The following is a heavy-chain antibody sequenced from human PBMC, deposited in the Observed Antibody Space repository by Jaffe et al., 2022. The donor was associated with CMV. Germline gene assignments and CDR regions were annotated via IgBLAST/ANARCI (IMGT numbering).Heavy chain of an antibody. CDR3: ARSVIVVVTATPGNWFDP. V-gene: IGHV4-31*03. Sequence: QVQLQESGPGLVKPSQTLSLTCTVSGGSISSGGYYWSWIRQHPGKGLEWIGYIYYSGSTYYNPSLKSRVTISVDTSKNQFSLKLSSVTAADTAVYYCARSVIVVVTATPGNWFDPWGQGTLVTVSS. J-gene: IGHJ5*02. CDR1: GGSISSGGYY. D-gene: IGHD2-21*02. CDR2: IYYSGST.